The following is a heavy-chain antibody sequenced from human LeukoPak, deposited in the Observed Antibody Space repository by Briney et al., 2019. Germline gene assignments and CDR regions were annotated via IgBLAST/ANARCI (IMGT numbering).Heavy chain of an antibody. J-gene: IGHJ4*02. CDR1: GFSFNIYT. V-gene: IGHV3-21*01. CDR2: ISFSSAYT. D-gene: IGHD6-6*01. CDR3: VRDSQLVFDY. Sequence: PGGSLRLSCAASGFSFNIYTMNWVRQAPGKGLEWVSSISFSSAYTYYADSVKGRFTISRDNAKNSLYLQMTSLRAEDTALYYCVRDSQLVFDYWGQGALVPVSS.